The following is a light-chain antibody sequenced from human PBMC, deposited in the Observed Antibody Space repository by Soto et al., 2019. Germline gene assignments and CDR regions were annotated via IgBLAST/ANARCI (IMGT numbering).Light chain of an antibody. Sequence: EIVMTQSPATLSVSPGERATLSCRASQSVSSNLAWYQQKPGQAPRLLMYGASTRATGIPARFSGSGSGTEFTLTISILQSEDFAVYYCQQYNNWPPVTFGPGTKVDIK. V-gene: IGKV3-15*01. CDR3: QQYNNWPPVT. J-gene: IGKJ3*01. CDR1: QSVSSN. CDR2: GAS.